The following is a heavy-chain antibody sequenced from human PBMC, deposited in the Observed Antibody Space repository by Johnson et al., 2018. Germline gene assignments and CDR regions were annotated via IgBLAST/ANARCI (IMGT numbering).Heavy chain of an antibody. J-gene: IGHJ6*02. CDR2: IRSKAYGGTT. CDR1: GFTFGDYA. CDR3: TRVGYFSSTSCYIPPDGYYGMDV. V-gene: IGHV3-49*05. D-gene: IGHD2-2*02. Sequence: VQLQESGGGLVKPGRYLRLSCTASGFTFGDYAMSWFRQAPGKGLEWVGFIRSKAYGGTTEYAASVKGRLTISRDDSKSIPYLQMNSLKTEDTAVYYCTRVGYFSSTSCYIPPDGYYGMDVWGQGTTVTVSS.